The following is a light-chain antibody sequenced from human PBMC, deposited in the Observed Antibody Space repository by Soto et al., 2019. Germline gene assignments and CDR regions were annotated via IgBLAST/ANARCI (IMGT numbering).Light chain of an antibody. CDR2: DAS. CDR1: QSVSSY. Sequence: EIVLTQSPATLSLSPGERATLSCRASQSVSSYLAWYQQKPGQAPRLLIYDASNRATGIPARFSGSGSGTDFTLPISSLEPEDFAVYYCQQGLTFGGGTKVEIK. CDR3: QQGLT. V-gene: IGKV3-11*01. J-gene: IGKJ4*01.